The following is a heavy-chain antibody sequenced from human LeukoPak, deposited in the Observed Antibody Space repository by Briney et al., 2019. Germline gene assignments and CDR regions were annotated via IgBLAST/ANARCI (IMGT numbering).Heavy chain of an antibody. CDR3: AKDGLVWFGELN. J-gene: IGHJ4*02. CDR2: ISGSGGST. V-gene: IGHV3-23*01. CDR1: RFTFNTYA. Sequence: GGSLRLSCAASRFTFNTYAMSWVRQAPGKGLEWVSAISGSGGSTYYADSVKGRFTISRDNSKNTLYLLMNSLRAEDTAVYYCAKDGLVWFGELNWGQGTLVTVSS. D-gene: IGHD3-10*01.